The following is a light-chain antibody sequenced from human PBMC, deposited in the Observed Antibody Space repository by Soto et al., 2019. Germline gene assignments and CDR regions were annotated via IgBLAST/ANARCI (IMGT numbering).Light chain of an antibody. CDR2: EGS. J-gene: IGLJ3*02. CDR1: SSGVENYNL. Sequence: QSALTQPASVSGSPGQSITLSCTRASSGVENYNLVSWYQHHTGKAPNLIIYEGSQRPSGVSDRFSGSKSGNTASLTISGLQAEDEADYYCSSYAGGVVFGAGTKLTVL. CDR3: SSYAGGVV. V-gene: IGLV2-23*01.